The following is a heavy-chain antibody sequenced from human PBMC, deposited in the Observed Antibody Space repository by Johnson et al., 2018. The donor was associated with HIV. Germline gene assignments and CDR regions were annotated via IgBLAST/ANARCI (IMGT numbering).Heavy chain of an antibody. V-gene: IGHV3-11*04. CDR1: GFTFSDYY. CDR2: ISSSGSTI. J-gene: IGHJ3*02. CDR3: TTGVFHAFDM. D-gene: IGHD1-1*01. Sequence: QVQLVESGGGLVKPGGSLRLSCAASGFTFSDYYMSWIRQAPGKGLEWVSYISSSGSTIYYADSVKGRFTISRDKSKDTLYLQMSSLRAEDTAVYYCTTGVFHAFDMWGQGTMVTVSS.